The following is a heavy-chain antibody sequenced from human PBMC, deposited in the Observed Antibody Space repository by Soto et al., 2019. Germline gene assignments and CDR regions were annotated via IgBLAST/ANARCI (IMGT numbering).Heavy chain of an antibody. D-gene: IGHD3-10*01. CDR2: IYYSGST. J-gene: IGHJ3*02. V-gene: IGHV4-31*03. CDR1: GGSISSGGYY. CDR3: AREKVTMVRGDGAFDI. Sequence: SETVSLTCTVSGGSISSGGYYWSWIRQHPGKGLEWIGYIYYSGSTYYNPSLKSRVTISVDTSKNQFSLKLSSVTAADTAVYYCAREKVTMVRGDGAFDIWGQGTMVTVSS.